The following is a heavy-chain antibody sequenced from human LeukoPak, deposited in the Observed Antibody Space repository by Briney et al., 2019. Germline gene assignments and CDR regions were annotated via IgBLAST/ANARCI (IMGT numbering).Heavy chain of an antibody. V-gene: IGHV3-7*01. CDR3: AELGITMIGGV. CDR1: GFTFSSYG. CDR2: INQHGGDI. D-gene: IGHD3-10*02. J-gene: IGHJ6*04. Sequence: GGSLRLSCAASGFTFSSYGMHWVRQAPGKGLEWVANINQHGGDIHYVDSVKGRFTISRDNAKNSLYLQMNSQRAEDTAVYYCAELGITMIGGVWGKGTTVTISS.